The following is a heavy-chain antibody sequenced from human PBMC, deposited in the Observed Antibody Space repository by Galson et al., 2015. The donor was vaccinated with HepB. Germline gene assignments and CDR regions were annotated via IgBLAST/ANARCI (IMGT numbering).Heavy chain of an antibody. V-gene: IGHV3-15*01. CDR3: TTGRHHVLPDYYYYYYGMDV. CDR1: GFTFSNAW. D-gene: IGHD2-15*01. Sequence: SLRLSCAASGFTFSNAWMSWVRQAPGKGLEWVGRIKSKTDGGTTDYAAPVKGRFTISRDDSKNTLYLQMNSLKTEDTAVYYCTTGRHHVLPDYYYYYYGMDVWGQGTTVTVSS. CDR2: IKSKTDGGTT. J-gene: IGHJ6*02.